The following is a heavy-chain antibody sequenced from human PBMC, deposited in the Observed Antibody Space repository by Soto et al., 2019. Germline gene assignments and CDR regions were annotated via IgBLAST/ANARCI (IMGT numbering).Heavy chain of an antibody. J-gene: IGHJ6*02. CDR3: ARANTMASLSYYYGMDV. CDR2: IFSIFGTT. V-gene: IGHV1-69*13. CDR1: GGTFSSYT. D-gene: IGHD3-10*01. Sequence: ASVKVSCKASGGTFSSYTISWVRQAPGQGPEWMGGIFSIFGTTNYAHKFQDRVTITADESTSTAYMELSSLRSEDTAVYYCARANTMASLSYYYGMDVWGQRTPVTVSS.